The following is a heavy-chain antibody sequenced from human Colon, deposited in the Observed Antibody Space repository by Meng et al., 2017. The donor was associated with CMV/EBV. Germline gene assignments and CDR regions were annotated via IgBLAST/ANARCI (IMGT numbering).Heavy chain of an antibody. CDR3: ARAAVGGNEGIDY. D-gene: IGHD4-23*01. J-gene: IGHJ4*02. Sequence: GESLKISCAASEFTFNTYNMNWVRQAPGKGLEWLAYISPSSNSVYYADSVRGRFTVSRDNAKNSLYLQMNSLRADDTAIYYCARAAVGGNEGIDYWGQGTLVTVSS. V-gene: IGHV3-48*04. CDR1: EFTFNTYN. CDR2: ISPSSNSV.